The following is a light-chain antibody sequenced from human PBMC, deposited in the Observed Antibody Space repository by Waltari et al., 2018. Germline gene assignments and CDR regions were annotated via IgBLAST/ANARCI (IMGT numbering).Light chain of an antibody. V-gene: IGLV2-14*01. CDR2: EVS. CDR1: SSDVGGYDF. CDR3: SSYRSSSTLGV. J-gene: IGLJ3*02. Sequence: QSALTQPASVSGSPGQSITISCTGTSSDVGGYDFVSCYQHHPGNAPTLMIYEVSHRPSGVSNRFSGSKSGNTASLTISGLQAEDEANYYCSSYRSSSTLGVFGGGTKLTVL.